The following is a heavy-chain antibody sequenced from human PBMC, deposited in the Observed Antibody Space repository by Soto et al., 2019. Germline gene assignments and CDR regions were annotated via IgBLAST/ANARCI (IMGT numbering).Heavy chain of an antibody. Sequence: EVQLVESGGGLIQPGGSLRLSCAASGFTVSSNYMSWVRQAPGKGLEWVSVIYSGGSTYYADSVKGRFTISRDNSKNTLYLKMNSLRAEDTAVYYCARALTTVTHFDYWGQGTLVTVSS. CDR1: GFTVSSNY. CDR2: IYSGGST. D-gene: IGHD4-17*01. CDR3: ARALTTVTHFDY. V-gene: IGHV3-53*01. J-gene: IGHJ4*02.